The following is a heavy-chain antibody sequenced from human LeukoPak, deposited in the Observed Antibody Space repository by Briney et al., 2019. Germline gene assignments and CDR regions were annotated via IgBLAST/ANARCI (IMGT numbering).Heavy chain of an antibody. Sequence: GGSLRLSCAASGFTFDDYAMHWVRQAPGKGLEWVSAISGSGGSTYYADSVKGRFTISRDNSKNTLYLQMNSRRAEDTAVYYCAKDRERYQLLRNFDYWGQGALVTVSS. CDR3: AKDRERYQLLRNFDY. J-gene: IGHJ4*02. D-gene: IGHD2-2*01. V-gene: IGHV3-23*01. CDR1: GFTFDDYA. CDR2: ISGSGGST.